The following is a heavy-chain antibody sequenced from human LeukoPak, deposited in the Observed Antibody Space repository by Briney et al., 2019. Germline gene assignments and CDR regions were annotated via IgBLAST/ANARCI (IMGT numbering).Heavy chain of an antibody. D-gene: IGHD4-17*01. CDR3: ASGSAETTAYGY. CDR2: MNPNSGNT. V-gene: IGHV1-8*03. J-gene: IGHJ4*02. Sequence: ASVKVSCKASGYTFTSYDINWVRQATGQGLEWMGWMNPNSGNTGYAQKFQGRVTITRNTSISTAYMERSSLRSEDTAVYYCASGSAETTAYGYWGQGTLVTVSS. CDR1: GYTFTSYD.